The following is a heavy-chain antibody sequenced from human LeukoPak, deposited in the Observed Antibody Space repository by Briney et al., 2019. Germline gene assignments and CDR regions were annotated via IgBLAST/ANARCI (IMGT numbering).Heavy chain of an antibody. CDR3: ARDRSPMDV. Sequence: SQTLSLTCTVSGGAISSGDYYWSWIRQPPGQGLVCIGYIHYSGSTYDNPSLKSRVTISVDTSKNQFSLKLSSVTGADTAVYYCARDRSPMDVWGKGTTVTVSS. J-gene: IGHJ6*03. CDR1: GGAISSGDYY. V-gene: IGHV4-30-4*08. CDR2: IHYSGST.